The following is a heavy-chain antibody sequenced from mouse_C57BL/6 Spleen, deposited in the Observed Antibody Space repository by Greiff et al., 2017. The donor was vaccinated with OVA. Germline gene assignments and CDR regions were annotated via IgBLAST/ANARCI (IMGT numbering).Heavy chain of an antibody. CDR3: ARGYGSSPSWYAY. CDR1: GYTFTSYW. CDR2: IHPNSGST. D-gene: IGHD1-1*01. J-gene: IGHJ3*01. V-gene: IGHV1-64*01. Sequence: QVQLQQPGAELVKPGASVKLSCKASGYTFTSYWMHWVKQRPGQGLEWIGRIHPNSGSTNYNEKFKSKATLTVDKSSSTAYMQLSSLTSEDSAVYYCARGYGSSPSWYAYWGQGTLVTVSA.